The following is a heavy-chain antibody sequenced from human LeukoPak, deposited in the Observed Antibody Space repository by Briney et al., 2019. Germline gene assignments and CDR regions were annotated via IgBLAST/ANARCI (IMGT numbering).Heavy chain of an antibody. Sequence: GGSLRLSCAASGFTFSGYSMNWVRQAPGKGLEWVSYISSSSSTIYYADSVKGRFTISGDNAKNSLYPQMNSLRAEDTAVYYCARDPSSWYYYYMDVWGKGTTVTVSS. J-gene: IGHJ6*03. D-gene: IGHD6-13*01. CDR3: ARDPSSWYYYYMDV. CDR2: ISSSSSTI. CDR1: GFTFSGYS. V-gene: IGHV3-48*01.